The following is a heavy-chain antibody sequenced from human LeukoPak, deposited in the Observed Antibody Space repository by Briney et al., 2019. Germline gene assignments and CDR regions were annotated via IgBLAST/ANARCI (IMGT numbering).Heavy chain of an antibody. Sequence: GGSLRLSCAASGFTFSSYAMHWVRQAPGKGLEWVSYISSSGSTIYYADSVKGRFTISRDNAKNSLYLQMNRLRAEDTAVYYCAELGITMIGGVWGKGTTVTISS. J-gene: IGHJ6*04. CDR2: ISSSGSTI. CDR3: AELGITMIGGV. V-gene: IGHV3-48*03. D-gene: IGHD3-10*02. CDR1: GFTFSSYA.